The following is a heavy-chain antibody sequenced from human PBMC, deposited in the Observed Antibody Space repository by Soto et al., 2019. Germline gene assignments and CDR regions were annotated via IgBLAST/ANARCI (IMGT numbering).Heavy chain of an antibody. CDR3: ARDAAAGLNDY. V-gene: IGHV1-18*01. CDR1: GYTFTSYG. Sequence: QVQLVQSGAEVKKPGASVKVSCKASGYTFTSYGISWVRQAPGQGLEWMGWISAYNGNTKYVQKFRGRVTMTTDTSTSTAYMEVRSLRSDDTAVYYCARDAAAGLNDYWGQGTLVTVSS. J-gene: IGHJ4*02. CDR2: ISAYNGNT. D-gene: IGHD6-13*01.